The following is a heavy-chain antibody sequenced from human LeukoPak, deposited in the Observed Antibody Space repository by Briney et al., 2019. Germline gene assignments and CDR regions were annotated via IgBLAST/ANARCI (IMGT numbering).Heavy chain of an antibody. CDR2: ISDGGSNK. CDR1: EFTFSSYA. CDR3: ARSKEHLNTYYYYYYMDV. V-gene: IGHV3-30*04. Sequence: GRSLRLSCAASEFTFSSYAMRWVRQAPGKGLEWVAVISDGGSNKYYRDSVKGRFTISRDNSKNTLYLQMNSLRAEDTAVYYCARSKEHLNTYYYYYYMDVWGKGTTVTVSS. D-gene: IGHD1/OR15-1a*01. J-gene: IGHJ6*03.